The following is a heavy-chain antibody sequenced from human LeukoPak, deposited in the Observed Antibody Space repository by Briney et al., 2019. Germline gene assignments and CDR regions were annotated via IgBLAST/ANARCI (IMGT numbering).Heavy chain of an antibody. V-gene: IGHV4-39*01. CDR1: GGSISSSSYY. Sequence: PSETLSLTCTVSGGSISSSSYYWGWIRQPPGKGLEWIGSIYYSGSTYYNPSLKSRVTISVDTSKNQFSLKLSSVTAADTAVYYCARVSYSSSWSEFDYWGQGTLVTVSS. CDR2: IYYSGST. CDR3: ARVSYSSSWSEFDY. D-gene: IGHD6-13*01. J-gene: IGHJ4*02.